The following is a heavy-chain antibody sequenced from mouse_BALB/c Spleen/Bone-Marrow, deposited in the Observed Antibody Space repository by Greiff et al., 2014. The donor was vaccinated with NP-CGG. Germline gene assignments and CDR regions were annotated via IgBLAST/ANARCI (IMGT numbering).Heavy chain of an antibody. D-gene: IGHD2-12*01. CDR3: ARDDGYAMDY. V-gene: IGHV14-1*02. J-gene: IGHJ4*01. CDR2: IDPENGNT. Sequence: VQLKQSGAEIVRPGALVKLPCKASGFNIKDYYMQWVKQRPEQGLEWIGWIDPENGNTIYDPKFQGKASITADTSSNTAYLQLSSLTSEDTAVYYCARDDGYAMDYWGQGTSVTVSS. CDR1: GFNIKDYY.